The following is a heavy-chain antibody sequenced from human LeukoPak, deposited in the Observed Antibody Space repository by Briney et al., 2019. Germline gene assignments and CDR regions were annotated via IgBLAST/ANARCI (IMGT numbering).Heavy chain of an antibody. CDR3: ARHGSSRWSTFYFDY. CDR2: INYSGST. V-gene: IGHV4-59*08. Sequence: SETLSFTCTVSGGSISTNYWSWIRQPPGKGLEWIGHINYSGSTNYNPSLKSRVTISVDTSKNQFSLNLSSVTAADTAVYYCARHGSSRWSTFYFDYWGQRTLVTVSS. D-gene: IGHD6-13*01. J-gene: IGHJ4*02. CDR1: GGSISTNY.